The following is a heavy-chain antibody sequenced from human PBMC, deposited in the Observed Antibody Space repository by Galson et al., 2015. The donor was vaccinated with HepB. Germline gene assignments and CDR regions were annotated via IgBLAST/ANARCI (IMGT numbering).Heavy chain of an antibody. CDR2: IYYGGST. CDR1: GGSVSSGSYY. J-gene: IGHJ6*02. CDR3: ARDTRVTTHYYYYGMDV. Sequence: ETLSLTCTVSGGSVSSGSYYWSWIRQPPGKGLEWIGYIYYGGSTNYNPSLKSRVTISVDTSKNQFSLKLSSVTAADTAVYYCARDTRVTTHYYYYGMDVWGQGTTVTVSS. V-gene: IGHV4-61*01. D-gene: IGHD4-17*01.